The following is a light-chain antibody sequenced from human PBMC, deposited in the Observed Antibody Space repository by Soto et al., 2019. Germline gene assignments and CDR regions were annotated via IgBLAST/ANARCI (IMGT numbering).Light chain of an antibody. CDR2: EVS. CDR1: SSDVGGYNY. V-gene: IGLV2-14*01. Sequence: QSALTQPASVSGSPGQSITISCTGTSSDVGGYNYVSWYQQHPVKAPKLMIYEVSNRPSGVSNRFSGSKSGNTASLTISGLQAEDEADYYCSSYTSSSTLFGGGTKVTVL. J-gene: IGLJ2*01. CDR3: SSYTSSSTL.